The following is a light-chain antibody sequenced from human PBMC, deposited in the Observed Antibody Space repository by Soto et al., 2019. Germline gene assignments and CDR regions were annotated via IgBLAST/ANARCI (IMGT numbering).Light chain of an antibody. J-gene: IGKJ1*01. CDR3: QHYGSSPLT. V-gene: IGKV3-20*01. Sequence: EIVLTQSPGTLSLSPEERATLSCRASQSVSSSYLAWYQQKPGQAPRLLIYGASSRATGIPDRFSGSGSGTDFTLTISRLEPEDFAVYYCQHYGSSPLTFGQGTKVEIK. CDR2: GAS. CDR1: QSVSSSY.